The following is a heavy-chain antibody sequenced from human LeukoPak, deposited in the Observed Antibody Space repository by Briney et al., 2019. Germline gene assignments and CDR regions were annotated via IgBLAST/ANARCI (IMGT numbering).Heavy chain of an antibody. CDR1: GYTFTSYA. CDR3: ARGYYYGSGSYLGFDY. V-gene: IGHV1-3*01. Sequence: ASVKVSCKASGYTFTSYAMHWVRQAPRQRLEWMGWINAGNGNTKYSQKFQGRVTITRDTSASTAYMELSSLRPEDTAVYYCARGYYYGSGSYLGFDYWGQGTLVTVSS. CDR2: INAGNGNT. J-gene: IGHJ4*02. D-gene: IGHD3-10*01.